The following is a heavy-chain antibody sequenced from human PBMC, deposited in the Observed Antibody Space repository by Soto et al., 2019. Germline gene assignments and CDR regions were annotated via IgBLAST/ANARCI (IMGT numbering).Heavy chain of an antibody. D-gene: IGHD3-10*01. V-gene: IGHV4-39*01. J-gene: IGHJ3*02. CDR1: GGSISSDIYY. Sequence: QLQLQESGPGLVKPSETLSLTCTVSGGSISSDIYYWGWIRQPPGKGLEWIGTIYYSGNTYYNPSLRSRVNIAVDTSKYQCSLRLTSVTAADTAVYYCAKHTDFGSGSSWLGSDNMDTDAFDIWGQGTMVTVS. CDR3: AKHTDFGSGSSWLGSDNMDTDAFDI. CDR2: IYYSGNT.